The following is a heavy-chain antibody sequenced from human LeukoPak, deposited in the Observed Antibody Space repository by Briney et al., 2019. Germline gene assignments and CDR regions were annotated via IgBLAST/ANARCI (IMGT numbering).Heavy chain of an antibody. Sequence: RESGPALVKPTQTLTLTCTFSGFSLGTSGMCVSWIRQPPGKALEWLARIDWDDDKYYSTSLQTRLTISKHTSKNQVVLTMTNMDPVDTATYYCARAFPTVTTFDYWGQGTLVTVSS. J-gene: IGHJ4*02. D-gene: IGHD4-17*01. V-gene: IGHV2-70*11. CDR3: ARAFPTVTTFDY. CDR1: GFSLGTSGMC. CDR2: IDWDDDK.